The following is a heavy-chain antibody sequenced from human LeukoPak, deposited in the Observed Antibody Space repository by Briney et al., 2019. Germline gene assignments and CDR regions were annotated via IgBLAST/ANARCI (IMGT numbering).Heavy chain of an antibody. J-gene: IGHJ4*02. Sequence: GESLKISCKASGYRFTNYWIGWVRQMPGKGLEWMGIIYPGDSDTRYSPSFQGQVTISADKSISTAYLQWSSLKASDTAMYYCARRLIDRTSWSFDYWGQGTLVTVSP. CDR2: IYPGDSDT. V-gene: IGHV5-51*01. D-gene: IGHD6-13*01. CDR1: GYRFTNYW. CDR3: ARRLIDRTSWSFDY.